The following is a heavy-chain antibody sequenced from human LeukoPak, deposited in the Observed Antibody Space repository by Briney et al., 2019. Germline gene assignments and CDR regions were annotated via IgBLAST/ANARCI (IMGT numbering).Heavy chain of an antibody. D-gene: IGHD3-9*01. CDR3: ARDQGTYDILTGYYGY. CDR2: VNPSGGST. Sequence: ASVKVSCKASGYTFTSYGISWVRQAPGQGLEWMGIVNPSGGSTSYAQKFQGRVTMTRDTSTSTVYMELSSLRSEDTAVYYCARDQGTYDILTGYYGYWGQGTLVTVSS. V-gene: IGHV1-46*01. J-gene: IGHJ4*02. CDR1: GYTFTSYG.